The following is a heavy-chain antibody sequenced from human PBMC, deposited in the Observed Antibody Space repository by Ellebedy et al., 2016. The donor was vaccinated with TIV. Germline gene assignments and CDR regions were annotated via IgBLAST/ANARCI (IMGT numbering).Heavy chain of an antibody. CDR1: GFTIRSYA. V-gene: IGHV3-23*01. J-gene: IGHJ4*02. D-gene: IGHD3-10*01. CDR3: ASRGVAVQGADY. CDR2: ISGSDGSI. Sequence: GESLKISCAASGFTIRSYAMSWVRQTLGKGLEWVSGISGSDGSIYYADSVKDRFTISRDNAKNTLYLQMNSLRAEDTAVYYCASRGVAVQGADYWGQGTLVTVSS.